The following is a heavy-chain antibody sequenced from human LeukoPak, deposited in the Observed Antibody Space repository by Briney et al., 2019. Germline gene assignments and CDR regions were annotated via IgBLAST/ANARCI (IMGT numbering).Heavy chain of an antibody. CDR3: AREANYHGSGIDH. Sequence: PSETLSLTCTVSGGSMSSSSYYWGWIRQPPGKGLEWIGSIYSSGSTYYNPSLKSRVTISVDTSKNQFSLKLSSVTAADTAVYYCAREANYHGSGIDHWGQGTLVTVSS. V-gene: IGHV4-39*07. D-gene: IGHD3-10*01. CDR1: GGSMSSSSYY. CDR2: IYSSGST. J-gene: IGHJ4*02.